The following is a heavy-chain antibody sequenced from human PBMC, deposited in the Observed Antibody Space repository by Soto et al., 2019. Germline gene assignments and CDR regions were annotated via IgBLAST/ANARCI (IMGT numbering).Heavy chain of an antibody. D-gene: IGHD3-22*01. CDR3: ATMNGYFEY. J-gene: IGHJ4*02. Sequence: GGSLRLSCADSGLMFSSYSMSWVRQTPGNGLEWVAAITATGDSTYYADSVTGRFTISRDNSKKTHYLQMTSLRAEDTAMYYCATMNGYFEYWGQGTPVTVSS. CDR1: GLMFSSYS. CDR2: ITATGDST. V-gene: IGHV3-23*01.